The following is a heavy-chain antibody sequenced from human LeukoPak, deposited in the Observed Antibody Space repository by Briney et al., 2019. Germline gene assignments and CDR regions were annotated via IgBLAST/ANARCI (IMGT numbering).Heavy chain of an antibody. V-gene: IGHV4-4*07. J-gene: IGHJ3*02. CDR3: ARESAMTTNAFDI. Sequence: SETLSLTCTASGGSISPYYWSWIRQPAGKGLEWIGRIYTSGSTNYNPSLKSRVTMSVDTSKNQFSLKLSSVTAADTAVYYCARESAMTTNAFDIWGQGTMVTVSS. D-gene: IGHD4-17*01. CDR1: GGSISPYY. CDR2: IYTSGST.